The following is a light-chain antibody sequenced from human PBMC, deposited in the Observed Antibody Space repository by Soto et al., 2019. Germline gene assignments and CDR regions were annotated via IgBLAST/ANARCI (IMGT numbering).Light chain of an antibody. CDR1: QPVLSRSNNKNY. CDR2: WAS. CDR3: QQYDSAPWA. V-gene: IGKV4-1*01. Sequence: DIVMTQSPDSLAVSLGERATINCKSSQPVLSRSNNKNYLSWYQQKQGQPPKLLISWASTRESGVPDRFSGSGSGTDFTLTISTLQAEDVAVYYCQQYDSAPWAFGQGTKVEIQ. J-gene: IGKJ1*01.